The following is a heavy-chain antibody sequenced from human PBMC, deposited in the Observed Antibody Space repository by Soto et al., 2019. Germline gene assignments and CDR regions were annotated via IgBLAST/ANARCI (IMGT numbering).Heavy chain of an antibody. D-gene: IGHD4-4*01. Sequence: GGSLRLSCSTSGFTFTTYYMSWVRQAPGKGLEWVANIKQDGSAETYVDSVKGRFTISRDNAKNSLYLQMNSLRAEDTAVYYCARVFSYSSDFWGQGTLVTVSS. CDR2: IKQDGSAE. CDR3: ARVFSYSSDF. V-gene: IGHV3-7*01. CDR1: GFTFTTYY. J-gene: IGHJ4*02.